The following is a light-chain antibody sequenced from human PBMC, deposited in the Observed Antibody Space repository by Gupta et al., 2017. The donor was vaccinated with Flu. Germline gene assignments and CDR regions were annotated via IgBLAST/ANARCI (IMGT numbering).Light chain of an antibody. J-gene: IGLJ2*01. CDR3: AGWDDSLRGGV. CDR2: END. Sequence: QSVLTQPPSASGTPGQTVNISCSGGTSNIGSNYVYWYQQVPGATPRLLIYENDLRPSEVPDRFSGSKSDTAAFLIISGLRPEDEADDYCAGWDDSLRGGVFGGGTKLTVL. V-gene: IGLV1-47*01. CDR1: TSNIGSNY.